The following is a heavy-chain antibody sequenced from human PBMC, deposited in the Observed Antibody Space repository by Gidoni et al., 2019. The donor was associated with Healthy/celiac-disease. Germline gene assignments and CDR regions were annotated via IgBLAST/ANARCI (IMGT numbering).Heavy chain of an antibody. CDR1: GGSISSSSYY. CDR3: ARRGYSSSLDY. J-gene: IGHJ4*02. CDR2: IYYSGST. V-gene: IGHV4-39*01. Sequence: QLQLQESGPGLVKPSATLSLTCTVSGGSISSSSYYWGWIRQPPGKGLEWIGSIYYSGSTYYNPSLKSRVTISVDTSKNQFSLKLSSVTAADTAVYYCARRGYSSSLDYWGQGTLVTVSS. D-gene: IGHD5-18*01.